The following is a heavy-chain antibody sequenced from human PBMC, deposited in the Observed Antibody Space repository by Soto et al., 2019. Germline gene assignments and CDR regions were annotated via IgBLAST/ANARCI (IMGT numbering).Heavy chain of an antibody. V-gene: IGHV4-39*01. CDR2: IYYSGST. CDR1: GGSISSSSYY. Sequence: QLQLQESGPGLVKPSETLSLTCTVSGGSISSSSYYWGWIRQPPGKGLEWIGSIYYSGSTYYNPSLKIRVTISVDTSKNQFSLKLSSVTAADTAVYYCARHRRREHYGSGSYTKNWGQGTLVTVSS. D-gene: IGHD3-10*01. J-gene: IGHJ4*02. CDR3: ARHRRREHYGSGSYTKN.